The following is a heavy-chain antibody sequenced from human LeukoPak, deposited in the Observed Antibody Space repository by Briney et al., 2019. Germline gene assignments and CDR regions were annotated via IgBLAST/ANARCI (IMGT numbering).Heavy chain of an antibody. CDR1: GFTFNDSG. J-gene: IGHJ3*02. D-gene: IGHD3-22*01. Sequence: PGGSLRLSCVASGFTFNDSGMSWVRQAPGKGLEWISGINWNGRSRVYADSVKGRFTISRDNAKNYLYLEMNSLRADDTAVYFCARHPHYYDSSGYYVDDAFDIWGQGTMVTVSS. CDR3: ARHPHYYDSSGYYVDDAFDI. V-gene: IGHV3-20*04. CDR2: INWNGRSR.